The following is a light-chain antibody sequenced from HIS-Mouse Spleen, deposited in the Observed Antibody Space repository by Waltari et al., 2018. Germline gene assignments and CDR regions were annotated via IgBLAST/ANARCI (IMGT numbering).Light chain of an antibody. J-gene: IGLJ1*01. Sequence: QSALTQPRSVSGSPGQSVTISCTGTSSDVGGYNFVSWYQQHPGKAPKLMIYYVSTRPSGVPDRFSGSKSGNTASLTISGLQAEDEADYYCCSYAGSYTGVFGTGTKVTVL. CDR3: CSYAGSYTGV. CDR1: SSDVGGYNF. CDR2: YVS. V-gene: IGLV2-11*01.